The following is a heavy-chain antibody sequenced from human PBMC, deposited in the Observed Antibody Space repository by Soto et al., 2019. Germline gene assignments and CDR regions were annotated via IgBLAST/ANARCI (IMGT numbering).Heavy chain of an antibody. D-gene: IGHD6-25*01. Sequence: LRLSCAASGFTFRSFTMNWVRQAPGEGLEWVSTISSNSAYIYYTDALRGRFTISRDNAKNSLHLQMNSLRAEDTAVYYCTRDASRDSSARGWFDPWGPGTLVTVSS. CDR3: TRDASRDSSARGWFDP. CDR2: ISSNSAYI. V-gene: IGHV3-21*01. J-gene: IGHJ5*02. CDR1: GFTFRSFT.